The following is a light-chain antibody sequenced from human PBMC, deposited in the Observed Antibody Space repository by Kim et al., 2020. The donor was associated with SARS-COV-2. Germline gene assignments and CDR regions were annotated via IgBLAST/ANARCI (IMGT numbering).Light chain of an antibody. CDR3: QVWDSTTAI. Sequence: SVSPEQTASITSSGDRLADKDVCWYQQMPGQSPVLVIYQDTKRPSGIPERFSGSNSGNTATLTISGTQAMDDADYYCQVWDSTTAIFGGGTQLTVL. CDR2: QDT. J-gene: IGLJ2*01. CDR1: RLADKD. V-gene: IGLV3-1*01.